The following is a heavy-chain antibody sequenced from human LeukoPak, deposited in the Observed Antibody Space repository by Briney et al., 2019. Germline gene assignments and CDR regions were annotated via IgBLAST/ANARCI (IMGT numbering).Heavy chain of an antibody. CDR2: IYSGGST. D-gene: IGHD2-21*02. CDR1: GFTVSSNY. V-gene: IGHV3-53*01. Sequence: GGSLRLSCAASGFTVSSNYMSWVRQAPGKGLEWVSVIYSGGSTYYADSVKGRFTISRDNSKNTLYLQMNSLRAEDTAIYYCARHDVVVTAAPDFWGQGTLVTVSS. J-gene: IGHJ4*02. CDR3: ARHDVVVTAAPDF.